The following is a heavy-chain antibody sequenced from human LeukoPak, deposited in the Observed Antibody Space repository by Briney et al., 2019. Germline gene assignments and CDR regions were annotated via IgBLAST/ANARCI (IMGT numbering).Heavy chain of an antibody. J-gene: IGHJ4*02. V-gene: IGHV3-30*03. CDR3: ARTRGYFDY. CDR2: ISYDGSNK. CDR1: GFTFSNYD. Sequence: GRSLRLSCAASGFTFSNYDMHWVRQAPGKGLEWVAIISYDGSNKNYADSVKGRFTISRDNSKNTLYLQMNSLRAEDTAVYYCARTRGYFDYWGQGTLVTVSS.